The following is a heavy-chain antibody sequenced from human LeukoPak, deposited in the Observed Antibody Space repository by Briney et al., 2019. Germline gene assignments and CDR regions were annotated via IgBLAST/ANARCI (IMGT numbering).Heavy chain of an antibody. D-gene: IGHD2-2*01. CDR3: ARKMRYCSSTSCFCWFDP. CDR1: GFTFSSYW. CDR2: VNGDGTST. V-gene: IGHV3-74*01. J-gene: IGHJ5*02. Sequence: GGSLRLSCATSGFTFSSYWMHWVRQVPGKGLVWVSRVNGDGTSTSYADSVQGRFTISRDNAKNSLYLQMNSLRAEDTAVYYCARKMRYCSSTSCFCWFDPWGQGTLVTVSS.